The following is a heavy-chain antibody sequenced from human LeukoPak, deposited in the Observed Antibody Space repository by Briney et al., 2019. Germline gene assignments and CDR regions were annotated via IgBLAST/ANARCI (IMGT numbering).Heavy chain of an antibody. CDR2: IIPIFGTA. Sequence: SVKVSFKASGGTFSSYAISWVRQAPGQGLEWMGGIIPIFGTANYAQKFQGRVTITTDESTSTAYMELSSLRSEDTAVYYCARGLWAVPAVHMDVWGKGTTVTVSS. V-gene: IGHV1-69*05. J-gene: IGHJ6*03. D-gene: IGHD2-2*01. CDR1: GGTFSSYA. CDR3: ARGLWAVPAVHMDV.